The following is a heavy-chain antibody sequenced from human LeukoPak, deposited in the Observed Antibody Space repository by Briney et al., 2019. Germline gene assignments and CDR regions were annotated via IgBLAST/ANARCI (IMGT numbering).Heavy chain of an antibody. J-gene: IGHJ4*02. V-gene: IGHV1-2*02. CDR3: ARDLIETYCGGDCHPTLFDY. CDR1: GYTFIDYY. CDR2: INPNSGGT. Sequence: ASVKVSCKASGYTFIDYYMHWVRQAPGQGLEWMGWINPNSGGTNYAQKFQGRVTMTRNTSISTAYMELRSLRSDDTAVYYCARDLIETYCGGDCHPTLFDYWGQGTLVTVSS. D-gene: IGHD2-21*02.